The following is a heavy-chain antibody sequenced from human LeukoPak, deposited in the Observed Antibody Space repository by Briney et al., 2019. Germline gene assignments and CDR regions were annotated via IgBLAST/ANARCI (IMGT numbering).Heavy chain of an antibody. V-gene: IGHV4-61*02. J-gene: IGHJ4*02. CDR3: ARTQTPTLFDY. Sequence: PSETLSLTCTVSGGSISSGSYYWSWIRQPAGKGLGWIGRIYTSGSTNYNPSLKSRVTISLDTSKNQFSLKLSSVTAADTAVYYCARTQTPTLFDYWGQGTLVTVSS. CDR1: GGSISSGSYY. CDR2: IYTSGST.